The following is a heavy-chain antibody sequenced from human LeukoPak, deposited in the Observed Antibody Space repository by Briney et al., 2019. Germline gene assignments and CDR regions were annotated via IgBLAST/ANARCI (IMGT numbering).Heavy chain of an antibody. CDR3: ARSRRSWYWSGLSDAFDI. Sequence: ASETLSLTCAVYGGSFSGYYWSWIRQPPGKGLEWIGEINHSGSTNYNPSLKSRVTTSVDTSKNQFSLKLSSVTAADTAVYYCARSRRSWYWSGLSDAFDIWGQGTMVTVSS. CDR2: INHSGST. V-gene: IGHV4-34*01. J-gene: IGHJ3*02. D-gene: IGHD6-13*01. CDR1: GGSFSGYY.